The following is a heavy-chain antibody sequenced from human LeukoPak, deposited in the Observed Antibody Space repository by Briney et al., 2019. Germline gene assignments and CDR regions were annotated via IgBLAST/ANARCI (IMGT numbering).Heavy chain of an antibody. Sequence: GGSLRLSCAASGFTFSSYWMCWVRQAPGKGLEWGANIKQEGREKYYVDSVKGRFTISRDNAKNSLYLQMNSLRAEDTAVYYCARDSFHPPFISWDAFDIWGQGTMVTVSS. CDR1: GFTFSSYW. D-gene: IGHD2/OR15-2a*01. V-gene: IGHV3-7*01. CDR2: IKQEGREK. CDR3: ARDSFHPPFISWDAFDI. J-gene: IGHJ3*02.